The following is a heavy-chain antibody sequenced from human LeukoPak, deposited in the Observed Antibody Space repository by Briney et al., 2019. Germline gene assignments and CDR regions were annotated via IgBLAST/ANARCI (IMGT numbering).Heavy chain of an antibody. D-gene: IGHD1-26*01. CDR1: GASISSWY. CDR2: IYGSGNT. J-gene: IGHJ5*02. CDR3: ARGSGSHTEGFWFDP. V-gene: IGHV4-59*08. Sequence: SETLPLTCTVSGASISSWYWSWIRQPPGKGLEWIGYIYGSGNTNYNPSLKSRVTISVDTSKNQFSLKLSSVTAADTAVYYCARGSGSHTEGFWFDPWGQGTLVTVSS.